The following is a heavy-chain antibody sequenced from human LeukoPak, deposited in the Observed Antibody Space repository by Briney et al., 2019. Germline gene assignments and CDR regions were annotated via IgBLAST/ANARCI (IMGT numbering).Heavy chain of an antibody. V-gene: IGHV3-21*01. CDR3: ARDSHGRYYYDSSGY. CDR2: ISVSSSYI. D-gene: IGHD3-22*01. CDR1: GFTFSSYS. J-gene: IGHJ4*02. Sequence: GGSLRLSCAASGFTFSSYSMNWVRQVPGKGLEWVSSISVSSSYIYYADSVEGRFTISRDNAKNSLYLQMNSLRAEDTAVYYCARDSHGRYYYDSSGYWGQGTLVTVSS.